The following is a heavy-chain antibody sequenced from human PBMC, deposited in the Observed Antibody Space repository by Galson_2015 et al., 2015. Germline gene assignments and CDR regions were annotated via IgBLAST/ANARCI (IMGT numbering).Heavy chain of an antibody. CDR1: GFTFSSYW. D-gene: IGHD6-13*01. Sequence: SLRLSCAASGFTFSSYWMSWVRQAPGKGLEWVANIKQDGSEKYYVDSVKGRFTISRDNAKNSLYLQMNSLRAEDTAVYYCARYYSSSWRRVDYWGQGTLVTVSS. J-gene: IGHJ4*02. CDR3: ARYYSSSWRRVDY. CDR2: IKQDGSEK. V-gene: IGHV3-7*03.